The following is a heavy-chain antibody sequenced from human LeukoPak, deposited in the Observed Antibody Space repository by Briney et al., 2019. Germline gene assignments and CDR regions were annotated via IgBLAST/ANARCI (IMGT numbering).Heavy chain of an antibody. Sequence: GSLRLSCAASRFSFSSYAMSWVRQAPGKGLEWVSTISGSGVSTYYADSVKGRFTISRDNSKNTLYLQMNSLRAEDTAVYYCAKVGYGGTYFDYWGQGTLVTVSS. D-gene: IGHD4-23*01. CDR2: ISGSGVST. CDR3: AKVGYGGTYFDY. J-gene: IGHJ4*02. V-gene: IGHV3-23*01. CDR1: RFSFSSYA.